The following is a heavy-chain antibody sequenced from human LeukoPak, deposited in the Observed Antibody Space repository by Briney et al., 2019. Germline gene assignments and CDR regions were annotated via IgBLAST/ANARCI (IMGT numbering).Heavy chain of an antibody. Sequence: PSETLSLTCTVSGGSISSGSLYWSWIRQPAGKGLEWIGRIYTGGRTDYNPPLKSRVTISVDTSKNQFFLKLSSVTAADTAVYYCARDKVSSSWTRGYYYYYMDVWGKGTTVTISS. D-gene: IGHD6-13*01. J-gene: IGHJ6*03. CDR3: ARDKVSSSWTRGYYYYYMDV. CDR1: GGSISSGSLY. CDR2: IYTGGRT. V-gene: IGHV4-61*02.